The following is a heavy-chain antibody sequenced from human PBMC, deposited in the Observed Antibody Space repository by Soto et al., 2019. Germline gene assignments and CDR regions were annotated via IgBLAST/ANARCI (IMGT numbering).Heavy chain of an antibody. CDR3: ARHETPHGDYDY. D-gene: IGHD4-17*01. V-gene: IGHV4-59*08. CDR2: INYSGST. Sequence: SETLSLTCTVSGGSISSYYRSWIRQPPVNGLEFIGYINYSGSTNYNPSLKSRLTISLYTSKNHLSLKLISVTAADTAVYYCARHETPHGDYDYWGQGTLVTVSS. J-gene: IGHJ4*02. CDR1: GGSISSYY.